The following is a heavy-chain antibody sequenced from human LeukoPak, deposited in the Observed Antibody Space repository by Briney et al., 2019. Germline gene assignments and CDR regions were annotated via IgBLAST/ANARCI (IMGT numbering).Heavy chain of an antibody. CDR2: IGTAGDT. J-gene: IGHJ3*02. V-gene: IGHV3-13*01. Sequence: GGSLRLSCAASGFTFSSYDMHWVRQATGKGLEWVSAIGTAGDTYYPGSVKGRFTISRENAKNSLYLQVNSLRAGDTAVYNCARDCSSTSCAGAFDIWGQGTMVTVSS. CDR3: ARDCSSTSCAGAFDI. CDR1: GFTFSSYD. D-gene: IGHD2-2*01.